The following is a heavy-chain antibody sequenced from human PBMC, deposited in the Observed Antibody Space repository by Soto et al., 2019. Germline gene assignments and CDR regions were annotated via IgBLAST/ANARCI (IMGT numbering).Heavy chain of an antibody. V-gene: IGHV4-59*08. CDR3: AKAGDDDDHSLDR. CDR2: ISSSGS. D-gene: IGHD2-21*02. Sequence: TSETLSLTCTVSGASISSYYWSWVRQPPGKGLEWIGYISSSGSNYNPSLKSRVTISLDKSKNEFSLKMKSVTVADTAVYYCAKAGDDDDHSLDRWGQGTLVTVSS. CDR1: GASISSYY. J-gene: IGHJ5*02.